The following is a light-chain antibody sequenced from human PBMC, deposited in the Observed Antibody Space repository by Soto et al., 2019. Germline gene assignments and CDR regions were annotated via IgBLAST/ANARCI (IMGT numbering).Light chain of an antibody. J-gene: IGKJ4*02. CDR2: GAS. V-gene: IGKV3-20*01. CDR1: QSVSSSY. Sequence: EIVLTQSPGTLSSSPGERATLSCRASQSVSSSYLAWYQQKPGQAPRLLIYGASSRDTGIPDKFSGSGSGTDFTLTISSLEPEDVAVYYCQQYSSSPLTFGGGTKVDIK. CDR3: QQYSSSPLT.